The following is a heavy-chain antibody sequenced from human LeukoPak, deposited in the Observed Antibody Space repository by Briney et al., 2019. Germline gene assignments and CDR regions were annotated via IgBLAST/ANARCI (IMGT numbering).Heavy chain of an antibody. Sequence: ASVKVSCKASGYTFTGYGISWVRQAPGQGLEWMGWISAYNGNTNYAQKPQGRVTMTTDTSTSTAYMELRSLRSDDTAVYYCARTGRYGSGTNAFDIWGQGTMVTVSS. V-gene: IGHV1-18*01. CDR3: ARTGRYGSGTNAFDI. D-gene: IGHD3-10*01. CDR1: GYTFTGYG. CDR2: ISAYNGNT. J-gene: IGHJ3*02.